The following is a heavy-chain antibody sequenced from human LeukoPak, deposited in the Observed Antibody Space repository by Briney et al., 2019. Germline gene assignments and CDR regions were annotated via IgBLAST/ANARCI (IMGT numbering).Heavy chain of an antibody. V-gene: IGHV1-8*01. J-gene: IGHJ6*02. CDR3: ARGYDILTGSVYGMDV. Sequence: ASVKVSCKASGYTFTSYDINWVRQATGQGLEWMGWMNPNSGNTGYAQKFQGRVTMTRNTSTSTAYMELSSLRSEATAVYYCARGYDILTGSVYGMDVWGQGTTVTVSS. CDR2: MNPNSGNT. CDR1: GYTFTSYD. D-gene: IGHD3-9*01.